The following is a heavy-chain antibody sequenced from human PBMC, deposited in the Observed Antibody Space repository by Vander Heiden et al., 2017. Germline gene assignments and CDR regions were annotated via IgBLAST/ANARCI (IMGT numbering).Heavy chain of an antibody. J-gene: IGHJ3*02. CDR1: GFTSSRYA. D-gene: IGHD3-10*01. Sequence: EEQLLVSGGGLVQPGGSMILSCAASGFTSSRYALSWVRQGPGKGLDGVSAISGSGGSTYSGDSVKGRFTMSRDNAKNTLYLQMNSLRAEDTAVYYCANGGVDRESAFDIWGQGTMVTVSS. CDR2: ISGSGGST. V-gene: IGHV3-23*01. CDR3: ANGGVDRESAFDI.